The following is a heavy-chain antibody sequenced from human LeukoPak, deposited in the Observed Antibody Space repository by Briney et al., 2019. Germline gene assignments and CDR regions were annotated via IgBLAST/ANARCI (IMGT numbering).Heavy chain of an antibody. CDR2: ISAYNGNT. CDR1: GYTFTNYG. Sequence: GASVKVSCKASGYTFTNYGIGWVRQAPGQGLEWMGWISAYNGNTNYAQKLQGRVTMTTDTSTSTAYMELRSLRSDDTAVYYCARVPTMVLWFDPWGQGTLVTVSS. J-gene: IGHJ5*02. CDR3: ARVPTMVLWFDP. V-gene: IGHV1-18*01. D-gene: IGHD3-10*01.